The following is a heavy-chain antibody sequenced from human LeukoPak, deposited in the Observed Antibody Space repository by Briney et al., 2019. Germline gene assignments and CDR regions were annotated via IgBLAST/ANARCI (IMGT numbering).Heavy chain of an antibody. CDR1: GYTFTGYY. CDR2: INPNSGGT. Sequence: ASVKVSCKASGYTFTGYYIHWVRQAPGQGLEWMGWINPNSGGTNYAQKFQGWVTMTRDTSISTAYMELSRLRSDDTAVYYCARGGPYYYGSGSYFDYWGQGTLVTVSS. CDR3: ARGGPYYYGSGSYFDY. V-gene: IGHV1-2*04. D-gene: IGHD3-10*01. J-gene: IGHJ4*02.